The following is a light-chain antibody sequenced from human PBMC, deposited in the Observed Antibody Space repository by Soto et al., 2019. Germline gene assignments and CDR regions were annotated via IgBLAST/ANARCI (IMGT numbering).Light chain of an antibody. Sequence: QSVLTQSSSASASPGSSVKLTCTLSSGHSSHIIAWHQQQPGKAPRYLMKLEGSGSYNKGSGVPDRFSGSSSGADRYLTISNLQFEDEADYYCETWDSNTRVFGGGTKVTVL. CDR2: LEGSGSY. CDR3: ETWDSNTRV. V-gene: IGLV4-60*02. CDR1: SGHSSHI. J-gene: IGLJ2*01.